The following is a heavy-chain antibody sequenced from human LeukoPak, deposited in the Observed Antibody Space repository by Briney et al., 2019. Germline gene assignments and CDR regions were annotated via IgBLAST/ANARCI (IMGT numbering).Heavy chain of an antibody. CDR2: IWYDGSNK. CDR3: ARGSGAPHYYYYGMDV. J-gene: IGHJ6*02. V-gene: IGHV3-33*01. CDR1: GFTFSSYG. Sequence: GRSLRLSCAASGFTFSSYGMHWVRQAPGKGLEWVAVIWYDGSNKYYADSVKGRFTISRDNSKNTLYLQMNSLRAEDTAVYYCARGSGAPHYYYYGMDVWGQGTTVTVSS.